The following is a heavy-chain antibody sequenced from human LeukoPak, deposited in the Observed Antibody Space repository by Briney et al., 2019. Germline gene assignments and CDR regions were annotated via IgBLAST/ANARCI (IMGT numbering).Heavy chain of an antibody. CDR1: GGSFSGYY. CDR2: INHSGST. Sequence: PSETLSLTCAVYGGSFSGYYWSWIRQPPGKGLEWIGEINHSGSTNYNPSLKSRVTISVDTSKNQFSLKLSSVTAADTAVYYCAGTNGDYVWFDPWGQGTLVTVSS. J-gene: IGHJ5*02. CDR3: AGTNGDYVWFDP. V-gene: IGHV4-34*01. D-gene: IGHD4-17*01.